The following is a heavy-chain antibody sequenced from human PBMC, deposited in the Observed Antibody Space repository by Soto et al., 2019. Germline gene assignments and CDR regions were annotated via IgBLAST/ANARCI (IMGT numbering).Heavy chain of an antibody. D-gene: IGHD1-26*01. J-gene: IGHJ4*02. Sequence: GGSLRLSCAASGFTFSSYAMHWVRQAPGKGLEWVAVISYDGSNKYYADSVKGRLTISRDNSKNTLYLQMNSLRAEDTAVYYCAKDRYSGSYFDYWGQGTLVTVSS. CDR3: AKDRYSGSYFDY. CDR1: GFTFSSYA. V-gene: IGHV3-30*04. CDR2: ISYDGSNK.